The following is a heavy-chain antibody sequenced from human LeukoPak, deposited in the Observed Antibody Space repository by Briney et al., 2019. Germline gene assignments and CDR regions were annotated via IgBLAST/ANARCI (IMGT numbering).Heavy chain of an antibody. J-gene: IGHJ4*02. CDR3: VRLRSGSYPDY. Sequence: GETLKISCQGSGYRFTNYWIGWVRQMPGKGLECMGIMYPDDSDTTYSPAFQGQVTISADKSISTAYLQWSSLKASDTAMYYCVRLRSGSYPDYWGQGTLVTVSS. CDR1: GYRFTNYW. V-gene: IGHV5-51*01. CDR2: MYPDDSDT. D-gene: IGHD1-26*01.